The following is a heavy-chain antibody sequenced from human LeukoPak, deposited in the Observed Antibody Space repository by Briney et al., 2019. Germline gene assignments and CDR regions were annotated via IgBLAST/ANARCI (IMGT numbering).Heavy chain of an antibody. CDR1: GYTFSSYD. V-gene: IGHV3-13*01. J-gene: IGHJ6*02. D-gene: IGHD3-10*01. Sequence: GGSLRLSCAASGYTFSSYDMHWVRQATGKGLKWVSAIGTAGDTYYPGSVKGRFTISRENAKNSLYLQMNSLRAGDTAVYYCARGRYYGSGSPLWGMDVWGQGTTVTVSS. CDR3: ARGRYYGSGSPLWGMDV. CDR2: IGTAGDT.